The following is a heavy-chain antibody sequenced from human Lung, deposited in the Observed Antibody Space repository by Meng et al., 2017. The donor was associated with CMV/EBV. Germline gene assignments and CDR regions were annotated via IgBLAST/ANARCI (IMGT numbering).Heavy chain of an antibody. CDR1: AFSFAGYV. CDR2: ISYDGSNI. CDR3: AGDGSKSRYYYHGLDV. V-gene: IGHV3-30*03. Sequence: GGSLRLSXXXSAFSFAGYVMHWVRQAPGKGLECVTVISYDGSNIYYADSVNGRFTISRDISRNTLYLQMNRLRVEDTAVYYCAGDGSKSRYYYHGLDVWGQGXTVTVSS. J-gene: IGHJ6*02. D-gene: IGHD2-15*01.